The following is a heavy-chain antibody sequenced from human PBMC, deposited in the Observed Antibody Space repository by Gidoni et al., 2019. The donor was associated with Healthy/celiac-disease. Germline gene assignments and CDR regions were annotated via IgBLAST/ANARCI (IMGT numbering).Heavy chain of an antibody. J-gene: IGHJ4*02. D-gene: IGHD6-13*01. CDR3: AKGHTYSIAAAEPHYFDY. CDR2: ISWNSGSI. Sequence: EVQLVESGGGLVQPGRSLRLSCAASGFTFDDYAMHWVRQAPGKGLEWVSGISWNSGSIGYADSVKGRFTISRDNAKNSLYLQMNSLRAEDTALYYCAKGHTYSIAAAEPHYFDYWGQGTLVTVSS. CDR1: GFTFDDYA. V-gene: IGHV3-9*01.